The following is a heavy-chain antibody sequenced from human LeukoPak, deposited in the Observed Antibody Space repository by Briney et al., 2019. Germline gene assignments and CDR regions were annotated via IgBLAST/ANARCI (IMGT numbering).Heavy chain of an antibody. Sequence: GGSLRLSCAASGFTVSSNYMTWVRQAPGKGLEWVSVMYTLGNTYYADSMRGRFTISRDNSKNTLYLQMNSLRAEDTAVYYCARGTGSDSSGYYYLPFDYWGQGTLVTVSS. D-gene: IGHD3-22*01. CDR3: ARGTGSDSSGYYYLPFDY. CDR2: MYTLGNT. V-gene: IGHV3-66*01. CDR1: GFTVSSNY. J-gene: IGHJ4*02.